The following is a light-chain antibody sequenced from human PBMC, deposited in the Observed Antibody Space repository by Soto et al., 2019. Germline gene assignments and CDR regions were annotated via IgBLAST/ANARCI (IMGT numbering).Light chain of an antibody. Sequence: DIQRTQSPSTLPASVGDRVTITCRASQSISNWLAWYKQKPGKAPNVLIYHASNLQSGVPSRFSGTGSGTEFTFSITSLKPEDFGTEYCQQCYMGWTFGQGTKVDIK. CDR1: QSISNW. CDR3: QQCYMGWT. J-gene: IGKJ1*01. V-gene: IGKV1-5*01. CDR2: HAS.